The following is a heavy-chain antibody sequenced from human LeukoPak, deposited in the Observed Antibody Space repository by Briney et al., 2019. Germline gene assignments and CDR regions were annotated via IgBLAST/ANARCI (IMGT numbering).Heavy chain of an antibody. J-gene: IGHJ4*02. CDR3: ARGRRGYSYGFDY. CDR1: GFTFSSYD. Sequence: GGSLRLSCAASGFTFSSYDMHWVRQATGKGLEWVSAIGTAGDTYYPGSVKGRFTISRENAKNSSYLQMNSLRAGDTAVYYCARGRRGYSYGFDYWGQGTLVTVSS. CDR2: IGTAGDT. D-gene: IGHD5-18*01. V-gene: IGHV3-13*01.